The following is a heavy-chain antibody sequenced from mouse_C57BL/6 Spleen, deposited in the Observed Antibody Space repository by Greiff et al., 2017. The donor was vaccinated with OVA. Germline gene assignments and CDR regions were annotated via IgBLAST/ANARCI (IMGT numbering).Heavy chain of an antibody. CDR2: IRYDGSN. Sequence: EVQLQQSGPGLVKPSHSLPLTCSVTGYSITSGYYWNWIRQFPGNKLEWMGYIRYDGSNNYNPSLKNRTSITRDTSKNQYFLTLNSVTTEDTAAYYCARGTTTVGAMDYWGQGTSVTVSS. V-gene: IGHV3-6*01. CDR1: GYSITSGYY. CDR3: ARGTTTVGAMDY. D-gene: IGHD5-5*01. J-gene: IGHJ4*01.